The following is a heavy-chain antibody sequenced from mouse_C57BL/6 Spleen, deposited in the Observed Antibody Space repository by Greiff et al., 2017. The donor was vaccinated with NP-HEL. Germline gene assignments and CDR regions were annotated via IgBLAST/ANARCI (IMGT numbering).Heavy chain of an antibody. V-gene: IGHV1-82*01. Sequence: VKLVESGPELVKPGASVKISCKASGYAFSSSWMNWVKQRPGKGLEWIGRIYPGDGDTNYNGKFKGKATLTADKSSSTAYMQLSSLTSEDSAVYFCARPFYYDYPYYFDYWGQGTTLTVSS. CDR1: GYAFSSSW. J-gene: IGHJ2*01. D-gene: IGHD2-4*01. CDR3: ARPFYYDYPYYFDY. CDR2: IYPGDGDT.